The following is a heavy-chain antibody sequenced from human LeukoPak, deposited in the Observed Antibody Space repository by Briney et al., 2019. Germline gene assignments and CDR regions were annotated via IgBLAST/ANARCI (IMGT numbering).Heavy chain of an antibody. Sequence: PSQSLSPTVSGFAGSTSSSYWTCSRQPARNGLEWIGRIQIRENINYTPSLKSRVTLSLDTSKNQFSLKLTSVTTADTATYFCLLASVGPDTRYFDFWGQGTLVTVSS. J-gene: IGHJ4*02. D-gene: IGHD1-14*01. V-gene: IGHV4-4*07. CDR1: AGSTSSSY. CDR3: LLASVGPDTRYFDF. CDR2: IQIRENI.